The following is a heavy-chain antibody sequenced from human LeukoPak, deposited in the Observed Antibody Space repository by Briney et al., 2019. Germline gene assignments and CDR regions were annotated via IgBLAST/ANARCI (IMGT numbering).Heavy chain of an antibody. V-gene: IGHV1-18*01. J-gene: IGHJ1*01. CDR3: ARDRGVAVAPGGYFQH. D-gene: IGHD6-19*01. CDR1: GYTFTSYG. Sequence: ASVKVSCKASGYTFTSYGISWVRQAPGQGLEWMEWISAYNGNTNYAQKLQGRVTMTTDTSTSTAYMELRSLRSDDTAVYYCARDRGVAVAPGGYFQHWGQGTLVTVSS. CDR2: ISAYNGNT.